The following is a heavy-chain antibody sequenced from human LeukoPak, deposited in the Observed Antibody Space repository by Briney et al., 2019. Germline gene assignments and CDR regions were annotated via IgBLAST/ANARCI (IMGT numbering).Heavy chain of an antibody. CDR1: GFTFSSYW. CDR2: ITADGSTT. J-gene: IGHJ4*02. D-gene: IGHD1-1*01. Sequence: GGSLRLSCAASGFTFSSYWMHWVRQAPGKGLVWGSLITADGSTTIYADSLKGRFTISRDNAKNTLYLQMNSLRGEDTAGYYCVRDGGGTTPFDSWGQGSLVTVYS. CDR3: VRDGGGTTPFDS. V-gene: IGHV3-74*01.